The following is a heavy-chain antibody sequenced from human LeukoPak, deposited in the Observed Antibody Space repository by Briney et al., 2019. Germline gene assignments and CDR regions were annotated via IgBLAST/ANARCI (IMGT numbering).Heavy chain of an antibody. V-gene: IGHV3-23*01. J-gene: IGHJ4*02. D-gene: IGHD3-3*01. CDR1: GFTFSSYA. Sequence: GGSLRLSCAASGFTFSSYAMSWVRQAPGKGLEWVSAISGSGGSTYYADSGKGRFTISRDNTKTTLYLQMHSLRAEATAVYYCEKKPVLRFLGWLPSFDYWGQGTLVTVSS. CDR3: EKKPVLRFLGWLPSFDY. CDR2: ISGSGGST.